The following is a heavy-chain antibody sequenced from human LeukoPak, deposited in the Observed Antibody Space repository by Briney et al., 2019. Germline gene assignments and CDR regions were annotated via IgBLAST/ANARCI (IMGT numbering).Heavy chain of an antibody. CDR3: AELGITMIGGV. CDR1: GFTFSKFA. Sequence: GGSLRLSCVGSGFTFSKFAMSWVRQAPGKGLEWVSYISSSGSTIYYADSVKGRLTISRDNAKNSLYLQMNSLRAEDTAVYYCAELGITMIGGVWGKGTTVTISS. CDR2: ISSSGSTI. J-gene: IGHJ6*04. V-gene: IGHV3-48*03. D-gene: IGHD3-10*02.